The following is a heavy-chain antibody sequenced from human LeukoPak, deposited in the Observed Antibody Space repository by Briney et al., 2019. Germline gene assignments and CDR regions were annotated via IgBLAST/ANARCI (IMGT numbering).Heavy chain of an antibody. CDR2: IIPIFGTA. CDR1: GGTFSSYA. D-gene: IGHD6-13*01. CDR3: ARKRVQGIAGYYYCGMDV. Sequence: GASVKVSCKASGGTFSSYAISWVRQAPGQGLEWMGGIIPIFGTANYAQKFQGRVTITADESTSTAYMELSSLRSEDTAVYYCARKRVQGIAGYYYCGMDVWGQGTTVTVSS. J-gene: IGHJ6*02. V-gene: IGHV1-69*13.